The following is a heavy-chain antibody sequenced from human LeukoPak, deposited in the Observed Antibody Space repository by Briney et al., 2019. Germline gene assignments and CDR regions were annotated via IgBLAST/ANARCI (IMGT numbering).Heavy chain of an antibody. CDR1: GFTFSSHP. Sequence: QTGGSLRLSCEVSGFTFSSHPIHWVRQAPGKGLEWLAVITYDGSEKYYADSVKGRVTISRDNSKNTLYLQMNSLRDEDTAVYYCAKDPRTGAVTGISYFDYWGQGTLVTVSS. CDR3: AKDPRTGAVTGISYFDY. V-gene: IGHV3-30*04. J-gene: IGHJ4*02. D-gene: IGHD6-19*01. CDR2: ITYDGSEK.